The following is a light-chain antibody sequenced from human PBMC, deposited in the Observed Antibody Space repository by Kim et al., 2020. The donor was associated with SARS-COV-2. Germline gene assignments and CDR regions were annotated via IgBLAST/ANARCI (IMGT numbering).Light chain of an antibody. CDR3: SSYTSSSTLV. V-gene: IGLV2-14*03. Sequence: GQSNTISCTGTSSDVGGYNYVSWYQQHPGKAPKLMIYDVSNRPSWVSNRFSGSKSGNTASLTISGLQAEDEADYYCSSYTSSSTLVFGGGTQLTVL. CDR1: SSDVGGYNY. CDR2: DVS. J-gene: IGLJ2*01.